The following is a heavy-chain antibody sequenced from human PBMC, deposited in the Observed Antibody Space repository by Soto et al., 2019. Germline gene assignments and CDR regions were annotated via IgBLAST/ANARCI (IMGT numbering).Heavy chain of an antibody. CDR2: VSFDGSDK. CDR3: ARDSAGEGGY. V-gene: IGHV3-30-3*01. Sequence: QVHLEESGGGVVLAGRSLRISCAASGFTFSSYIMHWVRQAPGKGLEWVAAVSFDGSDKYYPESVKGRFTISRDNSKNTLFLQMNSLRAEDTAVYYCARDSAGEGGYWGQGTLVTVSS. CDR1: GFTFSSYI. J-gene: IGHJ4*02. D-gene: IGHD3-16*01.